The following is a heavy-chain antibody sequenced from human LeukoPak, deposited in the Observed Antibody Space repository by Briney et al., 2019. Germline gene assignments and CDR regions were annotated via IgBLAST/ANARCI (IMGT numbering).Heavy chain of an antibody. V-gene: IGHV3-11*04. Sequence: GGSLRLSCAASGFTFSDYYMSWIRQAPGKGLEWVSYISSSGSTIYYADSVKGRLTISRDNAKNSLYLQMNSLRAEDTAVYYCARDQSRITMIQGYWGQGTLVTVSS. CDR2: ISSSGSTI. D-gene: IGHD3-22*01. CDR1: GFTFSDYY. CDR3: ARDQSRITMIQGY. J-gene: IGHJ4*02.